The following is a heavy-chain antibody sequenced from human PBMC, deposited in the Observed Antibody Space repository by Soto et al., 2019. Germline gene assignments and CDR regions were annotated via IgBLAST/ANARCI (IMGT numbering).Heavy chain of an antibody. CDR3: ARDLVGATDYYYYYGMDV. V-gene: IGHV3-30-3*01. D-gene: IGHD1-26*01. CDR2: ISYDGSNK. Sequence: LRLSCAASGFTFSSYAMHWVRQAPGKGLEWVAVISYDGSNKYYADSVKGRFTISRDNSKNTLYLQMNSLRAEDTAVYYCARDLVGATDYYYYYGMDVWGQGTTVTVS. J-gene: IGHJ6*02. CDR1: GFTFSSYA.